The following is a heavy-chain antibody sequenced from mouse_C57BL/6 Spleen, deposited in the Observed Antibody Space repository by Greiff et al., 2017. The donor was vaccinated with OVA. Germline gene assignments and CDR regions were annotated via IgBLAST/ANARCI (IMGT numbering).Heavy chain of an antibody. CDR2: ISYDGSN. CDR3: ARNYYGSTHYYAMDY. CDR1: GYSITSGYY. J-gene: IGHJ4*01. Sequence: EVKLQESGPGLVKPSQSLSLTCSVTGYSITSGYYWNWIRQFPGNKLEWMGYISYDGSNNYNPSLNNRISITRDTSKNQFFLKLNSVTTEDTATYYCARNYYGSTHYYAMDYWGQGTSVTVSS. V-gene: IGHV3-6*01. D-gene: IGHD1-1*01.